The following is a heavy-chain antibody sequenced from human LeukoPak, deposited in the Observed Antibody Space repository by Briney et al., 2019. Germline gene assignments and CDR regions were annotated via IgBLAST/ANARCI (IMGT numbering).Heavy chain of an antibody. CDR2: ISSSSSYI. CDR3: ASTLNYYDSSATSMFLKYYFDY. J-gene: IGHJ4*02. CDR1: GFTFSSYW. Sequence: GGSLRLSCAASGFTFSSYWMSWVRQAPGKGLEWVSSISSSSSYIYYADSVKGRFTISRDNAKNSLYLQMNSLRAEDTAVYYCASTLNYYDSSATSMFLKYYFDYWGQGTLVTVSS. D-gene: IGHD3-22*01. V-gene: IGHV3-21*01.